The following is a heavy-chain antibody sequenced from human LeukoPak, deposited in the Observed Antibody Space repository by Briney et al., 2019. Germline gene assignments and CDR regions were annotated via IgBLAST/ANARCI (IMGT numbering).Heavy chain of an antibody. D-gene: IGHD1-26*01. J-gene: IGHJ3*02. V-gene: IGHV3-53*01. CDR2: IYSGGST. CDR1: GFTVSSNY. Sequence: AGGSLRLSCAAFGFTVSSNYMSWVRQAPGKGLEWVSVIYSGGSTYYADSVKGRFTISRDNSKNTLYLQMNSLRAEDTAVYYCASSENDAFDIWGQGTMVTVSS. CDR3: ASSENDAFDI.